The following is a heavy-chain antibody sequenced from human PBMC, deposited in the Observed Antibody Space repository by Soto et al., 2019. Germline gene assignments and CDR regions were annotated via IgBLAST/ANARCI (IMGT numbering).Heavy chain of an antibody. D-gene: IGHD2-2*01. Sequence: QLVQSGAEVKKPGASVKVSCKASGYTFTSYAMHWVRQAPGQRLEWMGWINAGNGNTKYSQKFQGRVTITRDTSASTAYMELSSLRSEDTAVYYCARDVVPAAMTLYYYYGMDVWGQGTTVTVSS. CDR1: GYTFTSYA. V-gene: IGHV1-3*01. J-gene: IGHJ6*02. CDR2: INAGNGNT. CDR3: ARDVVPAAMTLYYYYGMDV.